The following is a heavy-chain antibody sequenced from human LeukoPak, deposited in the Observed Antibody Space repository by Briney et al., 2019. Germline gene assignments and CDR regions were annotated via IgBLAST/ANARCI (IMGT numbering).Heavy chain of an antibody. J-gene: IGHJ4*02. Sequence: PGGSLRLSCAASGFTFSSYEMNWVRQALGKGLEWVSYISSSGSTMYYADSVKGRFTISRDNAKSSLYLLMNSLRAEDTAVYYCARDYVVAAAGTYYWGQGTLVTVSS. D-gene: IGHD6-13*01. CDR1: GFTFSSYE. CDR2: ISSSGSTM. CDR3: ARDYVVAAAGTYY. V-gene: IGHV3-48*03.